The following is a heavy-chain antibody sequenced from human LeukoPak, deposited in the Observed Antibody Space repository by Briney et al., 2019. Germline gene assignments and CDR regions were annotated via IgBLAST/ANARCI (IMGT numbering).Heavy chain of an antibody. Sequence: ASVKVSCKVSGYTLTELSMHWVRQAPGKGLEWMGGFDPEDGETIYAQNFQGRVTVTEDTSTDTAYMELNNLTSEDTAVFYCARVSSNWDTYFHYWGQGSLVTVSS. J-gene: IGHJ4*02. V-gene: IGHV1-24*01. CDR1: GYTLTELS. CDR2: FDPEDGET. CDR3: ARVSSNWDTYFHY. D-gene: IGHD7-27*01.